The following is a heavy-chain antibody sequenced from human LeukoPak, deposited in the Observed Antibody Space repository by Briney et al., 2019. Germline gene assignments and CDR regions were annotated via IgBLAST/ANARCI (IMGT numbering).Heavy chain of an antibody. Sequence: GASVKVSCKTSGYTFSIYGISWVRQAPGQGLEWMGWASPYDGNTKYAQKFQGRVTMTTDTTTSTAYMELRSLRSDDTAVYYCARDTAAAGRVNWFDPWGQGTLVTVSS. V-gene: IGHV1-18*01. CDR2: ASPYDGNT. CDR3: ARDTAAAGRVNWFDP. J-gene: IGHJ5*02. CDR1: GYTFSIYG. D-gene: IGHD6-13*01.